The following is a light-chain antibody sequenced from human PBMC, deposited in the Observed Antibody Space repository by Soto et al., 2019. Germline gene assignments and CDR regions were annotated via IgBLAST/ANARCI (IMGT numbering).Light chain of an antibody. CDR3: AAWDDSLSGQV. V-gene: IGLV1-47*02. CDR1: SSNIGSNY. CDR2: SNN. J-gene: IGLJ1*01. Sequence: QSALTQPPSASGTPGQRVTISCSGSSSNIGSNYVYWYQQLPGTAPKLLIYSNNQRPSGVSDRFSGSKSGTSASLAISGLRSEDEADYYCAAWDDSLSGQVFGTGTKVTVL.